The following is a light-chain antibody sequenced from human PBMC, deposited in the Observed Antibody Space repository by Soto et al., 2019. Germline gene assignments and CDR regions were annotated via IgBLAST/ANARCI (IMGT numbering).Light chain of an antibody. CDR3: QYYDSSLSASV. CDR2: GNS. CDR1: SSNIGAGYD. Sequence: QSVLTQPPSVSGAPGQRVTISCTGSSSNIGAGYDVHWYQQLPGTAPKLLIYGNSNRPSGVPDRFSGSKSGTSASLAITGLQAEDEAGYFCQYYDSSLSASVFGGGTKVTVL. J-gene: IGLJ2*01. V-gene: IGLV1-40*01.